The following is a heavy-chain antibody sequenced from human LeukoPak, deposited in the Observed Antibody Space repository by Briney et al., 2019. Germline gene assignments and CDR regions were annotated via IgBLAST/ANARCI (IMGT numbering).Heavy chain of an antibody. J-gene: IGHJ6*03. D-gene: IGHD6-6*01. V-gene: IGHV4-34*01. CDR3: ATGLTAARLSYYYYYMDV. CDR2: INHSGST. Sequence: PSETLSLTCAVYGGSFSGYYWSWIRQPPGKGLEWIGEINHSGSTNYNPSLKSRVTISVDTSKNQFSLKLSSVTAADTAVYYCATGLTAARLSYYYYYMDVWGKGTTVTVS. CDR1: GGSFSGYY.